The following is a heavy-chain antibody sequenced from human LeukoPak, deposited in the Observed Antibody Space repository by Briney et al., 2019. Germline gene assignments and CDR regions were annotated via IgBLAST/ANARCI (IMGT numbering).Heavy chain of an antibody. V-gene: IGHV3-30*04. D-gene: IGHD2-15*01. CDR2: ISYDGSNK. CDR3: ARERAASFDY. J-gene: IGHJ4*02. CDR1: GFTFSSYA. Sequence: GGSLRLSCAASGFTFSSYAMHWVRQAPGKGLEWVAVISYDGSNKYYADSVKGRFTISRDNSKNTLYLQMNSLRAEDTAVYYCARERAASFDYWGQGTLVTVSS.